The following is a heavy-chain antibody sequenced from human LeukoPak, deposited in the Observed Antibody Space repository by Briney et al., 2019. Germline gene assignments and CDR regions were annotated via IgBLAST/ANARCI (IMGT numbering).Heavy chain of an antibody. CDR2: IKQDGSEK. D-gene: IGHD3-10*01. Sequence: GGSLRLSCVASAFAFSSNWMSWVRQAPGKGLEWVANIKQDGSEKYFVDSVRGRFTISRDDARDSLYLQMNSLRAEDTAVYYCVRGSSGTVVRGIAWAWFDPWGQGTLVTVSS. J-gene: IGHJ5*02. CDR3: VRGSSGTVVRGIAWAWFDP. CDR1: AFAFSSNW. V-gene: IGHV3-7*05.